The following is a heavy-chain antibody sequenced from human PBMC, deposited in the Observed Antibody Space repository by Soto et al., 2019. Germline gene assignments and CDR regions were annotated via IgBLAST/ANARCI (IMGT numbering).Heavy chain of an antibody. J-gene: IGHJ4*02. CDR2: INHSGST. Sequence: QVQLQQWGAGLLKPSETLSLTCAVYGGSFSGYYWSWIRQPPGKGLEWIGEINHSGSTNYNPSLKSRVTISVDTSKNHFSLKLSSVTAADTAVYYCAGREELLWFGDVYFDYWGQGTLVTVSS. CDR3: AGREELLWFGDVYFDY. V-gene: IGHV4-34*01. D-gene: IGHD3-10*01. CDR1: GGSFSGYY.